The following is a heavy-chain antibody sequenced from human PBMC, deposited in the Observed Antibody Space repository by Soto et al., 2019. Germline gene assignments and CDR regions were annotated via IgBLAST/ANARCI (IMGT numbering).Heavy chain of an antibody. CDR3: ASTPRLAELSLGPGFDY. Sequence: SVEPCCKASGVTFSSYALSWVQQDPGQGLEWMGGIIPIFGTANYAQKFQGRVTITADESTSTAYMELGSLRSEDTAVYYCASTPRLAELSLGPGFDYWGQGTLGTVS. D-gene: IGHD3-16*02. V-gene: IGHV1-69*01. CDR2: IIPIFGTA. J-gene: IGHJ4*02. CDR1: GVTFSSYA.